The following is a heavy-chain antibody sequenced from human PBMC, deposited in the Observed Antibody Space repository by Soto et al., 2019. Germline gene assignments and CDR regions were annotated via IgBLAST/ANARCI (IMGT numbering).Heavy chain of an antibody. D-gene: IGHD1-26*01. Sequence: QVQLQQWGAGLLKPSETLSLTCAVYGGSFSGYYWSWIRQPPGKGLEWIGEINHSGSTNYNPSLKSRATIAVDPSKNQFSRKLSAVTAADTAVYYWARGGTTSYWNAHDYWGQGTLVTVSS. CDR1: GGSFSGYY. J-gene: IGHJ4*02. CDR3: ARGGTTSYWNAHDY. V-gene: IGHV4-34*01. CDR2: INHSGST.